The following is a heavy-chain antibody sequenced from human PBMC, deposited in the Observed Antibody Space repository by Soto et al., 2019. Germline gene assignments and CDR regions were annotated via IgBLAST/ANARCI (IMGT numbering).Heavy chain of an antibody. CDR1: GFTFSSYG. CDR3: ARDRDYFDTSGYYYQFDY. D-gene: IGHD3-22*01. Sequence: PVGSLRLSCAASGFTFSSYGIHWVRQAPGKGLEWLAVIWYNGNKKYYADSVKGRFTISRDNSKNTVYLQMNSLRAEDTAVYYCARDRDYFDTSGYYYQFDYWGQGTLLTVSS. CDR2: IWYNGNKK. J-gene: IGHJ4*02. V-gene: IGHV3-33*01.